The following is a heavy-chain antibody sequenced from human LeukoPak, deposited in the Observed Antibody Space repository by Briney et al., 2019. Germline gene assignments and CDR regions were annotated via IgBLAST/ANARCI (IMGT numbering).Heavy chain of an antibody. D-gene: IGHD1-1*01. V-gene: IGHV3-23*01. CDR1: GFTFSSHA. CDR3: ANEVRPNDY. CDR2: IDISGGST. Sequence: GGSLRLSCVASGFTFSSHAMCWVRQAPGKGLEWVASIDISGGSTYYEDSVQGRFTISRDNSKNTLYVEMNSLRVEDTALYYCANEVRPNDYWGQGTLVTVSS. J-gene: IGHJ4*02.